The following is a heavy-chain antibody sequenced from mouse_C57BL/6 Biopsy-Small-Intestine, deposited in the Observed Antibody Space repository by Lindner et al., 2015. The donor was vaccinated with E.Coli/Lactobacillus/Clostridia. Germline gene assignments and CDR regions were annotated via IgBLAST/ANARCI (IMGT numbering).Heavy chain of an antibody. J-gene: IGHJ4*01. V-gene: IGHV1-4*01. Sequence: SVKVSCKASGYTFTSYNIGWVRQAPGQGLEWMGWVNPYNGNTDYGQRLQDRVTMTTDTSTNTACMELRSLRSDDTAMYYCARALYSDILTGYSRLDDLDYWGQGTLVTVSS. CDR1: GYTFTSYN. CDR3: ARALYSDILTGYSRLDDLDY. D-gene: IGHD1-1*01. CDR2: VNPYNGNT.